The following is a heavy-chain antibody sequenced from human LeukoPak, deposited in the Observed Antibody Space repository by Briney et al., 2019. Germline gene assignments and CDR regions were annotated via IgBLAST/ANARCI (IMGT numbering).Heavy chain of an antibody. D-gene: IGHD7-27*01. CDR3: ARRAGERKKSLIGFDY. J-gene: IGHJ4*02. Sequence: SETLSLTCAVYGGSFSGYYWSWIRQPPGKGLEWIGEINHSGSTNYNPSLKSRVTISVDTSKNQFSLKLSSVTAADTAVYYCARRAGERKKSLIGFDYWGQGTLVTVSS. CDR2: INHSGST. V-gene: IGHV4-34*01. CDR1: GGSFSGYY.